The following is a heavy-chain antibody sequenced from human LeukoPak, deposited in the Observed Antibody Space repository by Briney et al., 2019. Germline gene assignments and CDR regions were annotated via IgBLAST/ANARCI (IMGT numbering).Heavy chain of an antibody. V-gene: IGHV3-23*01. CDR2: ISVGGGST. CDR1: GFTFSTCA. D-gene: IGHD1-26*01. J-gene: IGHJ6*02. CDR3: AKDLSHIVGATSHYYYYYGMDV. Sequence: GGSLRLSCAASGFTFSTCAMTWVRQAPGKGLEWVSAISVGGGSTYYADSVKGRFTISRDNSKNTVYLQMNSLRAEDTAVYYCAKDLSHIVGATSHYYYYYGMDVWGQGTTVTVSS.